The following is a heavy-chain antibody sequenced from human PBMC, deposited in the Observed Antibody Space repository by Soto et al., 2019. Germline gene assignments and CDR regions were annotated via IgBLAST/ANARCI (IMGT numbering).Heavy chain of an antibody. J-gene: IGHJ5*02. CDR1: GFTFSSYW. D-gene: IGHD1-26*01. V-gene: IGHV3-74*01. Sequence: GGSLRLSCAASGFTFSSYWMHWVRQAPGKGLVWVSRINSDGSRTTYADSVKGRFTISRDNAKNMLHLQMNSLRAEDTAVYYCAREGGSLNWFDPWGQGTLVTVS. CDR2: INSDGSRT. CDR3: AREGGSLNWFDP.